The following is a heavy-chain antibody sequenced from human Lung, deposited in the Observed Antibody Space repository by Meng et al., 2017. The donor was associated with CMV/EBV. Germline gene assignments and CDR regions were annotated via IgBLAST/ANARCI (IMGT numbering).Heavy chain of an antibody. D-gene: IGHD2-2*01. CDR1: GFTFSSYW. J-gene: IGHJ4*02. CDR2: IKQDGSEK. CDR3: AIDPGYCSSTSCSGFFDY. Sequence: GGSLRLSCAASGFTFSSYWMSWVRQAPGKGLEWVANIKQDGSEKYYVDSVKGRFTISRDNAKNSLYLQMNSLRAEDTAVYYCAIDPGYCSSTSCSGFFDYWGQGTLVTVSS. V-gene: IGHV3-7*01.